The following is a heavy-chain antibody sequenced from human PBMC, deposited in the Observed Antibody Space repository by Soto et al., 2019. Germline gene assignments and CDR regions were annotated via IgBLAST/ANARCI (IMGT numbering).Heavy chain of an antibody. CDR3: ARHGVSSPFGF. J-gene: IGHJ3*01. CDR2: MNYSGST. CDR1: GGSISSSNYY. D-gene: IGHD3-10*01. Sequence: SETLSLTCTVSGGSISSSNYYWGWIRQPPGKGLEWIGSMNYSGSTYYNSSLKSRVTISIDTSKNQFSLKLTSVTAADTAVYYCARHGVSSPFGFWGQGTMVTVSS. V-gene: IGHV4-39*01.